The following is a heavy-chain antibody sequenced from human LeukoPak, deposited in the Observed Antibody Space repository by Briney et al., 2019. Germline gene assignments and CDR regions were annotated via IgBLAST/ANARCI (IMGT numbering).Heavy chain of an antibody. V-gene: IGHV3-20*04. CDR2: INWNGGST. CDR1: GFTFDDYG. D-gene: IGHD6-13*01. CDR3: ARAAIAAARIYYYMDV. J-gene: IGHJ6*03. Sequence: GGSLRLSCAASGFTFDDYGMSWVRQAPGKGLEWVSGINWNGGSTGYADSVKGRFTISRDNAENSLYLQMNSLRAEDTAVYYCARAAIAAARIYYYMDVWGKGTTGTVSS.